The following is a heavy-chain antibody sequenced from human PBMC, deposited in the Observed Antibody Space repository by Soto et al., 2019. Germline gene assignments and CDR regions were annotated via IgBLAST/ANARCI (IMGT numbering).Heavy chain of an antibody. CDR1: GGSISSGGYY. CDR3: ARASKGKDVVVTAKNLFDP. D-gene: IGHD2-21*02. CDR2: IYYSGST. V-gene: IGHV4-31*03. J-gene: IGHJ5*02. Sequence: PSETLSLTCTVSGGSISSGGYYWSWIRQHPGKGLEWIGYIYYSGSTYYNPSLKSRVTISVDTSKNQFSLKLSSVTAADTAVYYCARASKGKDVVVTAKNLFDPWGQGTLVTVSS.